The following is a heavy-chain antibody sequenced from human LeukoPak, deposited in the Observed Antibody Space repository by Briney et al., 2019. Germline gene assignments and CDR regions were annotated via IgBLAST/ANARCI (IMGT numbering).Heavy chain of an antibody. CDR3: AKDGLRWDTNGAFDI. V-gene: IGHV3-9*01. CDR1: GFTFDDYA. D-gene: IGHD1-26*01. Sequence: GRSLRLSCAASGFTFDDYAMHWVRQAPGKGLEWVSGISWNSGSIGYADSVKGRFTISRDNAKNSLYLQMNSLRAEDTALYYCAKDGLRWDTNGAFDIWGQGTMVTVSS. CDR2: ISWNSGSI. J-gene: IGHJ3*02.